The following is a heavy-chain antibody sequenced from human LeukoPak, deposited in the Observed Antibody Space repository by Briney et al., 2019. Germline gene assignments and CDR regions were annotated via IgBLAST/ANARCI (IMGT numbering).Heavy chain of an antibody. CDR2: IIPIFGTA. V-gene: IGHV1-69*13. D-gene: IGHD5-18*01. CDR1: GGTFSSYA. J-gene: IGHJ4*02. CDR3: ATDGGYSYGTRD. Sequence: ASVKVSCKASGGTFSSYAISWVRQAPGQGLEWMGGIIPIFGTANYAQKFQGRVTITADESTSTAYMELSSLRSEDTAVYYCATDGGYSYGTRDWGQGTLVTVSS.